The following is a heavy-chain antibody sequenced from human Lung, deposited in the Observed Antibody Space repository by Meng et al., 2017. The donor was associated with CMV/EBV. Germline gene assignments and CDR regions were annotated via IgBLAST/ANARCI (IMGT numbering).Heavy chain of an antibody. D-gene: IGHD3-9*01. V-gene: IGHV1-2*02. J-gene: IGHJ4*02. Sequence: ASVKVSCKASGYTFTDHYFHWVRQAPGQGLEWMGWIYPNSGGTHYAQKFQGRLTVTTDTSISTGYMELSSLASDDTAVYYCASDNDWGPDYWGQGTLVTVSS. CDR1: GYTFTDHY. CDR3: ASDNDWGPDY. CDR2: IYPNSGGT.